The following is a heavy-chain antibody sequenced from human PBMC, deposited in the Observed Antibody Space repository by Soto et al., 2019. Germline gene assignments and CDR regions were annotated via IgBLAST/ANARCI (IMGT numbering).Heavy chain of an antibody. J-gene: IGHJ4*02. D-gene: IGHD1-26*01. CDR1: GYTFTGHY. CDR3: GRGRSGQIVVFY. Sequence: ASVKVSCKASGYTFTGHYIHWVRQAPEQGPEWMGEIGPESGATRYAQRFQGRVTMTRDMSITTVYMELNNLSPDDTAVYYCGRGRSGQIVVFYWGQGTPVLSPQ. CDR2: IGPESGAT. V-gene: IGHV1-2*02.